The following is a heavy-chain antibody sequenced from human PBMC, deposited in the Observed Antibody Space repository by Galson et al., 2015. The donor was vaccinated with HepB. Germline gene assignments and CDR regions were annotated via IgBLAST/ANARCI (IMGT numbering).Heavy chain of an antibody. CDR3: ARDLPLEYSSSLFSYYYYGMDV. Sequence: SVKVSCKASRYILTKYTISWVRQAPGQGLEWMGIINPSGGSTSYAQKFQGRVTMTRDTSTSTVYMELSSLRSEDTAVYYCARDLPLEYSSSLFSYYYYGMDVWGQGTTVTVSS. CDR1: RYILTKYT. V-gene: IGHV1-46*01. CDR2: INPSGGST. J-gene: IGHJ6*02. D-gene: IGHD6-6*01.